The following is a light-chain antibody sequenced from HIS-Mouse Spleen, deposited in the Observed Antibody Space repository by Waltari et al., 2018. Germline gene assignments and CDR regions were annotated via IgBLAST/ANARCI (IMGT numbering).Light chain of an antibody. CDR2: EDS. V-gene: IGLV3-10*01. J-gene: IGLJ2*01. CDR1: ALPKKY. CDR3: YSTDSSGNHRV. Sequence: SYELPQPPSVSVSPGQTARIPCSGDALPKKYASWYQQKSGQAPVLVIYEDSKRPSGIPERFSGSSSGTMATLTISGAQVEDEADYYCYSTDSSGNHRVFGGGTKLTVL.